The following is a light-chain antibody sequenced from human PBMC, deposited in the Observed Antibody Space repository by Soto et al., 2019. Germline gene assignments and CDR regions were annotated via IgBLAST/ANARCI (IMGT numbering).Light chain of an antibody. CDR3: QHYGSSLSIT. CDR1: QSIGSSY. CDR2: GAS. J-gene: IGKJ5*01. V-gene: IGKV3-20*01. Sequence: EIVLTQSPGTLSLSPGERATLSCGASQSIGSSYLAWYQQKPGQAPRLLIYGASSRASGFPNRFSGSGSGTDFTLTISRLESEDFAVYYCQHYGSSLSITFGQGTRLEIK.